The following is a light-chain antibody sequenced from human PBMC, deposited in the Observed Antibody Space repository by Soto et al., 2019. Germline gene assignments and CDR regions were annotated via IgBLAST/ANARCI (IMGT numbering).Light chain of an antibody. CDR3: QQFSSYPLT. J-gene: IGKJ4*01. V-gene: IGKV3-11*01. CDR1: QSVGTF. Sequence: EIVLTQSPATLSLSPGERATLSCRASQSVGTFFAWYQQKPGQAPRLLIYDASNRATGIPARFSGSGSGTDITLTISSLEPEDFAVYYCQQFSSYPLTFGGGTKVDI. CDR2: DAS.